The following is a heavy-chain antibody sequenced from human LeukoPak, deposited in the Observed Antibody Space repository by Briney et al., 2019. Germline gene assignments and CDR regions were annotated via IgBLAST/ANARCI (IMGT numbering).Heavy chain of an antibody. V-gene: IGHV3-30*03. J-gene: IGHJ4*02. D-gene: IGHD6-6*01. Sequence: GGSLRLSCAASGFTFSSYGMHWVRQAPGKGLEWVAVISYDGSNKYYADSVKGRFTISRDNSKNTLYLQMNSLRAEDTAVYYCARPENVRQLAYYFDYWGQGTLVTVSS. CDR3: ARPENVRQLAYYFDY. CDR1: GFTFSSYG. CDR2: ISYDGSNK.